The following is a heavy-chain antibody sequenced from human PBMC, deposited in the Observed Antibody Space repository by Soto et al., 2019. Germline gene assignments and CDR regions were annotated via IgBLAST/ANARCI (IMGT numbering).Heavy chain of an antibody. J-gene: IGHJ4*02. D-gene: IGHD1-20*01. V-gene: IGHV3-23*01. CDR3: AKAYRISVYTDFDY. CDR2: ISTTGDRT. Sequence: EVQLLESGGGLVQPGGSLRLSCAASGFTFSSYAMSWVRQAPGKGLEWVSAISTTGDRTYYADSVKGRFIISRDNSENTLSVQMNSLRAEDTAVYYCAKAYRISVYTDFDYWGQGTLVTVSS. CDR1: GFTFSSYA.